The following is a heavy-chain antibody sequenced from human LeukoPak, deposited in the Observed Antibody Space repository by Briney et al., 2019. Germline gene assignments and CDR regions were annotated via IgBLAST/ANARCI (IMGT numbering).Heavy chain of an antibody. CDR2: ISSSGRTI. J-gene: IGHJ4*02. Sequence: GGSLRLSCAASGFTFSSYEMNWVRQAPGKGLEWVSYISSSGRTIYNADSVKGRFTISRDDAKNSLYLHMNSLRAEDTAVYYWASTAAGFSSFLLTYWGQGALVTVSS. CDR3: ASTAAGFSSFLLTY. CDR1: GFTFSSYE. D-gene: IGHD6-6*01. V-gene: IGHV3-48*03.